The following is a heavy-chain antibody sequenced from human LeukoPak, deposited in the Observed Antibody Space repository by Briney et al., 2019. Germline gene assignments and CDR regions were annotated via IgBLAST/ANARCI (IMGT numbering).Heavy chain of an antibody. V-gene: IGHV3-30*18. CDR3: AKDWRGAFDL. Sequence: GGSLRLSCAASGFTFSSYGMHWVRQAPGKGLEWGAVISYDGSNKYYADSVKGRFTISRDNSKNTLYLQMNSLRAEDTAVYYCAKDWRGAFDLWGQGTMVTVSS. CDR2: ISYDGSNK. D-gene: IGHD5-12*01. J-gene: IGHJ3*01. CDR1: GFTFSSYG.